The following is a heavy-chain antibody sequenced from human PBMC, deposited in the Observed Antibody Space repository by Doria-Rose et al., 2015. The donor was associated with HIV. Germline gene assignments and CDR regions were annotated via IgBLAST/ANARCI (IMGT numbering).Heavy chain of an antibody. J-gene: IGHJ4*02. CDR1: GFTFSSYA. CDR2: ISYDGTNK. Sequence: CSASGFTFSSYAMHWVRQAPGKGLEWVAVISYDGTNKYYSDSVKGRFTVSRDNSKFTLYLQMNNLRAEDTAVYYCARDWDDYGDFDYWGRGTLVTVSS. D-gene: IGHD5-12*01. CDR3: ARDWDDYGDFDY. V-gene: IGHV3-30-3*01.